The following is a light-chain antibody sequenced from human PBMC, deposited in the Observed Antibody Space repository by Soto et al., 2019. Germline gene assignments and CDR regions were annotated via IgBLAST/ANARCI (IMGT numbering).Light chain of an antibody. V-gene: IGLV1-44*01. J-gene: IGLJ1*01. CDR2: SNN. CDR1: NSNIGSNT. Sequence: QSVLTQPPSASGTPGQRVTISCSGSNSNIGSNTVTWYQQLPGTAPIRLIYSNNQRSSGVPDRFSGSRSGTSGALAISGLQSEDEADYYCATWDDRLNGYVLGSGTKLTVL. CDR3: ATWDDRLNGYV.